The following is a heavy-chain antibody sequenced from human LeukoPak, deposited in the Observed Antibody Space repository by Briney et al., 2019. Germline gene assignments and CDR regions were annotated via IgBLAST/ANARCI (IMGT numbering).Heavy chain of an antibody. D-gene: IGHD6-13*01. CDR1: RRTFISYA. V-gene: IGHV1-69*05. CDR2: IIPIFGTA. CDR3: ARVQQLALDY. Sequence: ASVKVSCKASRRTFISYAISWVRQAPGQGLEWMGRIIPIFGTANYAQKFQGRVTITTDESTSTAYMELSSLRSEDTAVYYCARVQQLALDYWGQGTLVTVST. J-gene: IGHJ4*02.